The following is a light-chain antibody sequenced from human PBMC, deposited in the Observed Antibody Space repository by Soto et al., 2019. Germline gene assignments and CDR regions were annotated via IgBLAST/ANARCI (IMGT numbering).Light chain of an antibody. V-gene: IGKV3-11*01. J-gene: IGKJ4*01. Sequence: EIVLTQSPVTLSLSPGERATLSCRASQSVTTFLAWYQQKPGQAPRLLIYDASKRATGIPARFSGSGSGTDFTLTISSLEPEDFALYYCQQRTNWPLTFVGGTKVEIK. CDR2: DAS. CDR3: QQRTNWPLT. CDR1: QSVTTF.